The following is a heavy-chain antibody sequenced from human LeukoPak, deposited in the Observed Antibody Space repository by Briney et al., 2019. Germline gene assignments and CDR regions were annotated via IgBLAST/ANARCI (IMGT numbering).Heavy chain of an antibody. J-gene: IGHJ2*01. Sequence: PSETLSLTCAVSGGSISSGGYSWSWIRQPPGKGLEWIGYIYHSGSTYYNPSLKSRVTISVDRSKNQFSLKLSSVTAADTAVYYCARDSSDYYDSSGYVSPDWYFDLWDRGTLVTVSS. D-gene: IGHD3-22*01. V-gene: IGHV4-30-2*01. CDR2: IYHSGST. CDR1: GGSISSGGYS. CDR3: ARDSSDYYDSSGYVSPDWYFDL.